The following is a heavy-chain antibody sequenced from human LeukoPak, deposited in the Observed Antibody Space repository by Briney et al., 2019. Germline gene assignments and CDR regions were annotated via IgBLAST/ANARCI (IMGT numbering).Heavy chain of an antibody. J-gene: IGHJ4*02. CDR1: GGTFSSYA. Sequence: SVKVSCKASGGTFSSYAISWVRQAPGQGLEWMGRIIPIFGTANYAQKFQGRVTITTDESTSTAYIELSSLRSEDTAVYYCARANGVYNYGFDYWGQGTLVTVSS. CDR2: IIPIFGTA. CDR3: ARANGVYNYGFDY. D-gene: IGHD5-18*01. V-gene: IGHV1-69*05.